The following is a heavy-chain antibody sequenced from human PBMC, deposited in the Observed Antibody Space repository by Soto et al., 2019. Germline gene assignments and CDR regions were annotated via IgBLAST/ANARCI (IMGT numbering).Heavy chain of an antibody. Sequence: GASVKVSCKASGGTFSSYAISWVRQAPGQGLEWMGGIIPIFGTANYAQKFQGRVTITADESTSTAYMELSSLRSEDTAVYYCAVDYSSGWAYYYYGMDVWGQGTTVTVSS. V-gene: IGHV1-69*13. D-gene: IGHD6-19*01. CDR3: AVDYSSGWAYYYYGMDV. CDR1: GGTFSSYA. CDR2: IIPIFGTA. J-gene: IGHJ6*02.